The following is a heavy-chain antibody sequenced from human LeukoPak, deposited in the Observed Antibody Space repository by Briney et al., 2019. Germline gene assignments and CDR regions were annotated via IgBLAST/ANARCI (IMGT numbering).Heavy chain of an antibody. CDR1: GFTVNNNY. Sequence: TGGSLRLSCAVSGFTVNNNYMTWVRQAPGKGLEWVSLIYSGGSTYYAVSVKGRFTISRDNSNNTLYLQMNSLRAEDTAVYYCARGTAFDIWGQGTMVTVSS. CDR3: ARGTAFDI. CDR2: IYSGGST. V-gene: IGHV3-53*01. J-gene: IGHJ3*02.